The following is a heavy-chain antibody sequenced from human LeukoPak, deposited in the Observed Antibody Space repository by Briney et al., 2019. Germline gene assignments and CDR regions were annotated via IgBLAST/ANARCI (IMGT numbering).Heavy chain of an antibody. CDR1: GGSISSGGYS. CDR3: ARGASSIAARRSPYYFDY. Sequence: PSETLSLTCAVSGGSISSGGYSWSWIRQPPGKGLEWIGYIYHSGSTYYNPSLKSRVTISVDRSKNQFSLKLSSVTAADTAVYYCARGASSIAARRSPYYFDYWGQGTLVTVSS. J-gene: IGHJ4*02. CDR2: IYHSGST. V-gene: IGHV4-30-2*01. D-gene: IGHD6-6*01.